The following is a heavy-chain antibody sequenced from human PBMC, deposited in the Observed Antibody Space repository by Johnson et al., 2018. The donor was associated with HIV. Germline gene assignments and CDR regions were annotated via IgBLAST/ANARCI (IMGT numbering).Heavy chain of an antibody. Sequence: QVQLVESGGGVVQPGRSLRLSCAASGFTFSSYGMHWVRQAPGKGLEWVAFIRYDGSNKYYADSVKGRFTISRDNSKNTLYLQMNSLRAEDTAVYYCATDQGYNFWSGYDAFDIWGQGTMVTVSS. V-gene: IGHV3-30*02. CDR3: ATDQGYNFWSGYDAFDI. J-gene: IGHJ3*02. CDR1: GFTFSSYG. CDR2: IRYDGSNK. D-gene: IGHD3-3*01.